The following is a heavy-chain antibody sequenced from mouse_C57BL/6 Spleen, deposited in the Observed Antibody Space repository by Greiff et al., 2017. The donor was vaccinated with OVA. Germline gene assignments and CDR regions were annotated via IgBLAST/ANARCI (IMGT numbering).Heavy chain of an antibody. V-gene: IGHV1-52*01. D-gene: IGHD1-1*01. CDR2: IDPSDSET. J-gene: IGHJ2*01. CDR3: ARSGTVVADYFDY. Sequence: QVQLQQSGAELVRPGSSVKLSCKASGYTFTSYWMHWVKQRPIQGLEWIGNIDPSDSETHYNQKFKDKATLTVDKSSSTAYMQLSSLTSEDSAVYYCARSGTVVADYFDYWGQGTTLTVSS. CDR1: GYTFTSYW.